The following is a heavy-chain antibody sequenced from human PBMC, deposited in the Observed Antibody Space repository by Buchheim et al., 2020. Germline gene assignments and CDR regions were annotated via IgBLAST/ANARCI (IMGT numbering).Heavy chain of an antibody. V-gene: IGHV5-10-1*03. Sequence: EVQLVQSGAEVKKPGESLRISCKGSGYSFTSYWISWVRQMPGKGLEWMGRIDPSDSYTNYSPSFQGHVTISADKSISTAYPQWSSLKAWDTAMYYCARLRAGSIFGVVIGERSIDYWGQGTL. D-gene: IGHD3-3*01. CDR2: IDPSDSYT. CDR1: GYSFTSYW. J-gene: IGHJ4*02. CDR3: ARLRAGSIFGVVIGERSIDY.